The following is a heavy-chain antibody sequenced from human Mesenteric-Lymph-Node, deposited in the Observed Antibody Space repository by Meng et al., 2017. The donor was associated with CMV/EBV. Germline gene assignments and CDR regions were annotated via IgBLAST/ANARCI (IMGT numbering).Heavy chain of an antibody. J-gene: IGHJ4*02. CDR2: ISSSSSYI. CDR3: AREGVVGSSGFDY. V-gene: IGHV3-21*01. Sequence: CAASGFTFSSYSMNWVRQAPGKGLEWVSSISSSSSYIYYADSVKGRFTISRDNAKNSLYLQMNSLRAEDTAVYYCAREGVVGSSGFDYWGQGTLVTVSS. CDR1: GFTFSSYS. D-gene: IGHD3-16*02.